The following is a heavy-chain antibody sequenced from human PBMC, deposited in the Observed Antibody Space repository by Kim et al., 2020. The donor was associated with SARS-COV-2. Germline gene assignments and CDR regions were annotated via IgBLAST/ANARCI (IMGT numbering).Heavy chain of an antibody. J-gene: IGHJ4*01. CDR1: GGSFSGYY. Sequence: SETLSLTCAVYGGSFSGYYWSWIRQPPGKGLEWIGEINHSGSTNYNPSLKSRVTISVDTSKNQFSLKLSSVTAADTAVYYCARGVGYCSGGSCPNFDYWG. D-gene: IGHD2-15*01. CDR2: INHSGST. CDR3: ARGVGYCSGGSCPNFDY. V-gene: IGHV4-34*01.